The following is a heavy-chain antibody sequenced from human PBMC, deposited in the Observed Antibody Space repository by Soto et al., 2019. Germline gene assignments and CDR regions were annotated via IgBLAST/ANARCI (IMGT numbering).Heavy chain of an antibody. Sequence: QVQLVQSGAEVKKPGASVKVSCKASGYTFTSYGISWVRQAPGQGLEWMGWISAYNGNTNYAQKLQGRVTMTTDTSTSTAYMELRSLRSDDTAVYYCARDPTITDHGDYVGGFDYWGQGTLVTVSS. CDR2: ISAYNGNT. CDR3: ARDPTITDHGDYVGGFDY. D-gene: IGHD4-17*01. V-gene: IGHV1-18*01. J-gene: IGHJ4*02. CDR1: GYTFTSYG.